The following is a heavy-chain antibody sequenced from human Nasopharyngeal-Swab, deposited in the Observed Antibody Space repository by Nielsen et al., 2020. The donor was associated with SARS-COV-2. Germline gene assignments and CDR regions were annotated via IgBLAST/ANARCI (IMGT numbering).Heavy chain of an antibody. J-gene: IGHJ5*02. D-gene: IGHD2-15*01. CDR2: INAGNGNT. V-gene: IGHV1-3*01. CDR1: GYTFTSYA. CDR3: AREAVVVVGYWFDP. Sequence: ASVKVSCKASGYTFTSYAMHWVRQAPGQRLEWMGWINAGNGNTKYSQKFQGRVTITRDTSASTAYMELSSLRSEDTVVYYCAREAVVVVGYWFDPWGQGTLVTVSS.